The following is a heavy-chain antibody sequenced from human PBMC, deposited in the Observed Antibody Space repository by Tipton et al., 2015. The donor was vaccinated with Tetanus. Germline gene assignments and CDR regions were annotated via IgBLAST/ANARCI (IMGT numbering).Heavy chain of an antibody. J-gene: IGHJ4*02. D-gene: IGHD2-2*01. Sequence: GLVKPSETLSLTCTVSGGSICSSYYYWGWIRQPPGKGLEWIGSLDYSGNTYYNSSLMSRVTISVDTSKNQFSLRLNSVTAVDTAVYYCAKSDRVTRTSWYFHDWGQGTLVTVSS. V-gene: IGHV4-39*01. CDR1: GGSICSSYYY. CDR2: LDYSGNT. CDR3: AKSDRVTRTSWYFHD.